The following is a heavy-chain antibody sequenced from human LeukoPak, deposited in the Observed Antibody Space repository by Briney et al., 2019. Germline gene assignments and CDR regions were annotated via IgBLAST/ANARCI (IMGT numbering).Heavy chain of an antibody. J-gene: IGHJ4*02. CDR1: GYTFTSYG. CDR3: ARVPPGGYYDFWSGYYSTPPDFDY. V-gene: IGHV1-18*01. Sequence: ASVKVSFKASGYTFTSYGISWVRQAPGQGLEWMGWISTYNGNTNYAQKLQGRVTMTTDTSTSTAYMELRSLRSDDTAVYYCARVPPGGYYDFWSGYYSTPPDFDYWGQGTLVTVSS. D-gene: IGHD3-3*01. CDR2: ISTYNGNT.